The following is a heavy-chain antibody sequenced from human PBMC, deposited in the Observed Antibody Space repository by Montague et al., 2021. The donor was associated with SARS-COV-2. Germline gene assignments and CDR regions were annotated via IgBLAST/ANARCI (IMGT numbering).Heavy chain of an antibody. D-gene: IGHD6-13*01. V-gene: IGHV4-59*01. J-gene: IGHJ3*02. Sequence: SETLPLTCTVSGGSISRYSWTWIRQPPGKGLEWIGYIYNSGSTNYNPSLTSRVTISVDTSKNQFSLKLSSVAAADTAVYYCARVGRGSSWYEVAFDIWGQGTVVTVSS. CDR2: IYNSGST. CDR3: ARVGRGSSWYEVAFDI. CDR1: GGSISRYS.